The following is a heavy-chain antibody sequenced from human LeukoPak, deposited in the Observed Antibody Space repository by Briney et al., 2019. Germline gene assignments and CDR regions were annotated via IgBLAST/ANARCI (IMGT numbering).Heavy chain of an antibody. CDR3: ARGRLGYCGSTNCYIIDY. CDR1: GYTFTSYD. Sequence: ASVKVSCKASGYTFTSYDINWVRQATGQGLEWMGWMNPNSYNTGYAQKFQGRVAMTRNTSISAAYMELSSLISEDTAVYYCARGRLGYCGSTNCYIIDYWGQGTLVTVSS. V-gene: IGHV1-8*01. D-gene: IGHD2-2*02. CDR2: MNPNSYNT. J-gene: IGHJ4*02.